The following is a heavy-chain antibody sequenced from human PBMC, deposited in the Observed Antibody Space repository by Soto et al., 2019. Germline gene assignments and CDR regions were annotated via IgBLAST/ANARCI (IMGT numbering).Heavy chain of an antibody. CDR3: AREVTGSFDY. CDR1: GFTFSTYG. J-gene: IGHJ4*02. Sequence: GGSLRLSCAASGFTFSTYGMNWVRQAPGKGLEWVSYISSSSSTIYYADSLKGRFTISRDNAKNSLYLQMNSLRAEDTAVYYCAREVTGSFDYWGQGTLVTVSS. CDR2: ISSSSSTI. V-gene: IGHV3-48*01. D-gene: IGHD3-9*01.